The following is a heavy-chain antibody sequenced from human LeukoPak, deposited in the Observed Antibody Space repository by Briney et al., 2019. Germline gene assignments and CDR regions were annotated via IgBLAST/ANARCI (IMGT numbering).Heavy chain of an antibody. CDR2: ISGSGGGT. D-gene: IGHD1-26*01. CDR1: GFTFSDFA. Sequence: QTGGSLRLSCAASGFTFSDFAMSWVRQAPGKGLEWVSAISGSGGGTYYADSVKGRFTISRDNSKNTLYLQMNSLRVEDTAVYYCANVGRFQDPYGMDVWGKGTTVTVSS. V-gene: IGHV3-23*01. CDR3: ANVGRFQDPYGMDV. J-gene: IGHJ6*04.